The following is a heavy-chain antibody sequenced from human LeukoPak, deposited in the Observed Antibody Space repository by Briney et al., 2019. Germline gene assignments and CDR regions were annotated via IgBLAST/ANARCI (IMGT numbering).Heavy chain of an antibody. D-gene: IGHD4-23*01. CDR3: ARGNTMVTWPAFVY. J-gene: IGHJ4*02. CDR2: IDPSDSHI. CDR1: GYSFTSNW. Sequence: GESLKISCNGSGYSFTSNWISWVRQMPGKGLEWMGRIDPSDSHINYSPSFQGHVPISVDKSISPASLQWSSLRASDTAMYYCARGNTMVTWPAFVYWGQETLVTVSS. V-gene: IGHV5-10-1*01.